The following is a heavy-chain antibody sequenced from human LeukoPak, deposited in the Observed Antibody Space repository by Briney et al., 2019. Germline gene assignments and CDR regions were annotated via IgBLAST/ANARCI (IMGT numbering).Heavy chain of an antibody. J-gene: IGHJ1*01. Sequence: GASVKVSCKASGYTFTSYGISWVRQAPGQGLEWMGWISAYNGNTNYAQNLQGRVTMATDTSTNTAYMELRSLRSDDTAVYYCARDSADCSGGSCYSAEYFQYWGQGTLVTVSS. CDR1: GYTFTSYG. CDR3: ARDSADCSGGSCYSAEYFQY. V-gene: IGHV1-18*01. CDR2: ISAYNGNT. D-gene: IGHD2-15*01.